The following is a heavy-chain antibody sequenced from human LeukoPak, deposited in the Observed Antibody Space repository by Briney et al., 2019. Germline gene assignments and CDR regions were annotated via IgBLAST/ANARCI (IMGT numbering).Heavy chain of an antibody. V-gene: IGHV4-59*08. CDR3: ARRLCSSLTCNIGPSGNWLDP. CDR1: GGSMSNYW. CDR2: IYYDGST. Sequence: PSETLSLTCTVSGGSMSNYWWNWIRQPPGKGLEWIGYIYYDGSTYYNPALNSRVTISVDTSKNQFSLKLNSVTAADTAVYYCARRLCSSLTCNIGPSGNWLDPWGQGTLVTVSS. J-gene: IGHJ5*02. D-gene: IGHD2-2*02.